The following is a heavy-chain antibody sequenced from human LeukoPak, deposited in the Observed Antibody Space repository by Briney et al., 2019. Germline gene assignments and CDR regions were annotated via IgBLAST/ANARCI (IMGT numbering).Heavy chain of an antibody. CDR3: ARRSMKGPLNF. J-gene: IGHJ4*02. V-gene: IGHV5-51*01. Sequence: HGESLKISCNFLGDNSTNYGIAWVRQTPGKGLESMGTVYPDDSDTRYSPPFQGQITISVDKSISIAYLQWSSREASDTAIYYCARRSMKGPLNFWGQGTLVAVSS. D-gene: IGHD2-8*01. CDR1: GDNSTNYG. CDR2: VYPDDSDT.